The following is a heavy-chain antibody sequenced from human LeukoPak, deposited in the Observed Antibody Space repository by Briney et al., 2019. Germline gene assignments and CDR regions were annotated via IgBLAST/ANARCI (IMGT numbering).Heavy chain of an antibody. J-gene: IGHJ4*02. CDR1: GFTFTSYA. CDR3: AKGTDTSGRQNFDM. V-gene: IGHV3-23*01. D-gene: IGHD6-19*01. CDR2: ISASGGAT. Sequence: GGSLRLSCEASGFTFTSYAMHWVRQAPGKGLEWVSSISASGGATFYTDSMNGRFTISRDNAKKTVFLQMKSLRPGDTALYYCAKGTDTSGRQNFDMWGQGTLVTVSS.